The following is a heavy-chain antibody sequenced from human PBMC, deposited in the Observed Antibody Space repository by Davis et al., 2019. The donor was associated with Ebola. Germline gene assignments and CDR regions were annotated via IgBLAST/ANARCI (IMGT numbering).Heavy chain of an antibody. CDR3: TRDFDWHDGS. J-gene: IGHJ5*02. CDR2: IKEDGTER. V-gene: IGHV3-7*01. D-gene: IGHD3-9*01. CDR1: GFTVNSYW. Sequence: GGSLRLSCAASGFTVNSYWMSWVRRAPGKGLEWVANIKEDGTERDYGHSVRGRFTISRDNAKNTLYLQMNSLRAEDTAVYYCTRDFDWHDGSWGQGTLVTVSS.